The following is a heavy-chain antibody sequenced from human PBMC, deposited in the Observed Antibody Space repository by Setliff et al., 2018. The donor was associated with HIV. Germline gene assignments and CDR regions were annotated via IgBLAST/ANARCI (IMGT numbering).Heavy chain of an antibody. CDR1: GGSFSGYY. V-gene: IGHV4-34*01. Sequence: SETLSLTCAVYGGSFSGYYWTWIRQPPGKGLEWIGDNNHSGITNYNPSLKSRVTISVDTSKNQFSLKLSSVTAADTAMYYCTRGRLYSGPHFWGQGTLVTVSS. CDR3: TRGRLYSGPHF. J-gene: IGHJ4*02. D-gene: IGHD5-12*01. CDR2: NNHSGIT.